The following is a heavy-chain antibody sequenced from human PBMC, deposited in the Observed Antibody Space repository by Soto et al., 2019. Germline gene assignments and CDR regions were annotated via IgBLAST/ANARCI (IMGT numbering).Heavy chain of an antibody. CDR1: GFKFSNYS. J-gene: IGHJ4*02. D-gene: IGHD3-16*01. CDR3: AKDRRAGGNSAFYFDF. V-gene: IGHV3-23*01. CDR2: ISATGGGT. Sequence: GSLRLSCAASGFKFSNYSMSWVRHSPVKGLEWVSLISATGGGTYYADSVKGRFTISRDNSHNTLYLQVHSLTAEDTAVYYCAKDRRAGGNSAFYFDFWGQGAQVTVSS.